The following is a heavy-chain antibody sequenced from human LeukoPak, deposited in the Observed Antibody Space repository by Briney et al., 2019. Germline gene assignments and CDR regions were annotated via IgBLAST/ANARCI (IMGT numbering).Heavy chain of an antibody. CDR3: AKDRSSSTSCSNY. J-gene: IGHJ4*02. D-gene: IGHD2-2*01. Sequence: PGGSLRLSCAASGFDFSNYAMTWVRRAPGKGLEWVSAVTGSSSNTYYADSVKGRFTISRDNSKNMLYLEMNNLRVQDTAIYSCAKDRSSSTSCSNYWGRGTLVTVSS. CDR1: GFDFSNYA. CDR2: VTGSSSNT. V-gene: IGHV3-23*01.